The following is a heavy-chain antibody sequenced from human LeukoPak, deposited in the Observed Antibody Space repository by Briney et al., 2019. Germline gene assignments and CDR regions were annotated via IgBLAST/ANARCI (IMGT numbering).Heavy chain of an antibody. Sequence: ASVKVSCKASGYTFTGYYMHWVRQAPGQGLEWMGWINPNSGGTNYAQKFQGRVTMTRDTSISTAYMELSRLRSDDTAVYYCAVLTTHYYYMDVWGKGTTVTVSS. CDR2: INPNSGGT. D-gene: IGHD4/OR15-4a*01. J-gene: IGHJ6*03. CDR1: GYTFTGYY. V-gene: IGHV1-2*02. CDR3: AVLTTHYYYMDV.